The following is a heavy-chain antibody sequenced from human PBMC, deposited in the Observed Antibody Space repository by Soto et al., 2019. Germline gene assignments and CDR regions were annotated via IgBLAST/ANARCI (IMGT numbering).Heavy chain of an antibody. CDR3: ALTRGYSYGAFDY. Sequence: PGGSLRLSCAASGFTFSSYGMHWVRQAPGKGLEWVAVISYDGSNKYYADSVKGRFTISRDNSKNTLYLQMNSLRAEDTAVYYCALTRGYSYGAFDYWGQGTLVTVSS. CDR2: ISYDGSNK. CDR1: GFTFSSYG. D-gene: IGHD5-18*01. V-gene: IGHV3-30*03. J-gene: IGHJ4*02.